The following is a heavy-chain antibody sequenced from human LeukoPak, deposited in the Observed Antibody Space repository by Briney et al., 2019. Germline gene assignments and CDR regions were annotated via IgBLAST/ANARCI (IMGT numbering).Heavy chain of an antibody. J-gene: IGHJ4*02. CDR1: GFTFSSYS. CDR3: AAPGNRVSGPFDF. Sequence: GGSLRLSCAASGFTFSSYSMNWVRQVPGKGLVWVSHITSDGSSTTYADSVKGRFTISRDNARNTLYLQMSSLRAEDTAVYFCAAPGNRVSGPFDFWGQGTLVTVSS. V-gene: IGHV3-74*01. D-gene: IGHD3-10*01. CDR2: ITSDGSST.